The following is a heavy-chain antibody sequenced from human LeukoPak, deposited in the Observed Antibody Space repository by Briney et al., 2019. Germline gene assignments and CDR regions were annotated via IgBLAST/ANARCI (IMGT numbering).Heavy chain of an antibody. Sequence: GASVKVSCKASGYTFTGYYMHWVRQAPGQGLEWMGWINPNSGGTNYAQKFQGRVTMTRDTSISTAYMELSRLRSDDTAVYYCARVSVGATYYYYYYMDVWGKGTTVTVSS. J-gene: IGHJ6*03. D-gene: IGHD1-26*01. CDR1: GYTFTGYY. CDR2: INPNSGGT. V-gene: IGHV1-2*02. CDR3: ARVSVGATYYYYYYMDV.